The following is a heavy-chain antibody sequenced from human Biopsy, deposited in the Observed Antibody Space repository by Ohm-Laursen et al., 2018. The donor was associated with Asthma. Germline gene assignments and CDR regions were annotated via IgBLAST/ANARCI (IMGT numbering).Heavy chain of an antibody. V-gene: IGHV4-34*01. CDR1: GGSFSGYY. Sequence: SETLSLTCAVYGGSFSGYYWSWIRQPPGKGQEWIGEINHSGSTNYNPSLKSRVTISVDTSKNQFSLKLSSVSAADTAVYYCARAGQCSSTSCYNPGWFDPWGQGTLVTVSS. J-gene: IGHJ5*02. CDR3: ARAGQCSSTSCYNPGWFDP. CDR2: INHSGST. D-gene: IGHD2-2*01.